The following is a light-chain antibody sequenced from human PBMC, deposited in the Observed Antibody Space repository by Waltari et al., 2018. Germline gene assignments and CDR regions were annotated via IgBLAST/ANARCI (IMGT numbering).Light chain of an antibody. V-gene: IGLV2-14*03. CDR3: SSYTTTNIVV. CDR2: DVS. Sequence: QSALTQPASVSGSPGHSLTISCPGSSSHIGAYNFVSWYQQHPGKAPQLMIYDVSKRPSGVSNRFSGSKSGNTASLTIYGLQVEDEADYFCSSYTTTNIVVFGGGTELTVL. J-gene: IGLJ2*01. CDR1: SSHIGAYNF.